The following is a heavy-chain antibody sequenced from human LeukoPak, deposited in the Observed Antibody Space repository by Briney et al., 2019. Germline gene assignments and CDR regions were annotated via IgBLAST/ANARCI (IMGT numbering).Heavy chain of an antibody. CDR2: VNSDGSSA. J-gene: IGHJ4*02. V-gene: IGHV3-74*01. CDR3: GRDRLGDGYIIDI. Sequence: PGRSLRLSCAASGFTFSSYWMHWVRQAPGKGLVWVSRVNSDGSSATYADSVKGRFTISRDNAKNTLYLQTNSLRAEDSGVYYCGRDRLGDGYIIDIWGQGTPVSLSS. D-gene: IGHD5-24*01. CDR1: GFTFSSYW.